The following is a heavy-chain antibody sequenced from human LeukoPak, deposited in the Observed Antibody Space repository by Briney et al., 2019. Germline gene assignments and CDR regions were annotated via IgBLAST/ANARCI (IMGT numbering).Heavy chain of an antibody. J-gene: IGHJ4*02. CDR1: GFTFSSYW. V-gene: IGHV3-7*01. D-gene: IGHD6-19*01. CDR2: IKQDGSEK. CDR3: ARVQVRIAVAGLDY. Sequence: GGSLRLSCAASGFTFSSYWMSWVRQAPGKGLEWVANIKQDGSEKYYVDSVKGRFTISRDNAKNSLYLQMNSLRAEDTAVYYCARVQVRIAVAGLDYWGQGTLVTVSS.